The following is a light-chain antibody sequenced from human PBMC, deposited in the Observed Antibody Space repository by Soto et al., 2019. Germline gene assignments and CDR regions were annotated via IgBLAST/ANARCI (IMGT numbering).Light chain of an antibody. Sequence: ALTPPAPLSWSPGQSIALSRPGTSSYVGGYKYVSWYQQHPGKAPKLVIYDVSNRPSGVSDRFSGSKSGNTASLTISGLQAEDEGDFYCSSYTGTSTYVFGTGTKVTVL. CDR3: SSYTGTSTYV. CDR2: DVS. V-gene: IGLV2-14*01. CDR1: SSYVGGYKY. J-gene: IGLJ1*01.